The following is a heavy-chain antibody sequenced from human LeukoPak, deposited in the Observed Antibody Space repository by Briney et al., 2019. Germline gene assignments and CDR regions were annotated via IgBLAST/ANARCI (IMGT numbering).Heavy chain of an antibody. CDR2: IKSKTDGGTT. D-gene: IGHD2-2*01. J-gene: IGHJ6*03. CDR3: TTDPNCSSTSCWPYYYYYMDV. V-gene: IGHV3-15*01. CDR1: GFTFSHAW. Sequence: PGGSIRLSCAASGFTFSHAWMSWVRQAPGKGLEWVGRIKSKTDGGTTDYAAPVKGRFTISRDDSKNTLYLQMNSLKTEDTAVYYCTTDPNCSSTSCWPYYYYYMDVWGKGTTVTVSS.